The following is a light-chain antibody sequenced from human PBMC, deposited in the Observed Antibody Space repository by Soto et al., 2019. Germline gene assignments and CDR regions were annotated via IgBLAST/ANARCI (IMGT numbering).Light chain of an antibody. Sequence: QSALTQPASVSGSPGQSITISCTGTSSEVGAYNYVSWYQQHPGKAPKLMIYDVSSRPSGVSNRFSGSKSGNTASLTISGLQAEDEADYYCSSYTSDSTLYVFGTGTKLTVL. CDR3: SSYTSDSTLYV. CDR2: DVS. CDR1: SSEVGAYNY. V-gene: IGLV2-14*01. J-gene: IGLJ1*01.